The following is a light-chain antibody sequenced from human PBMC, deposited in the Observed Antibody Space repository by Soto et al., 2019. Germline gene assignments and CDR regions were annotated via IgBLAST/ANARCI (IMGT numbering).Light chain of an antibody. CDR1: QSVSSN. J-gene: IGKJ5*01. CDR3: QQLFDSPIT. CDR2: AAS. Sequence: EIVLTQSPGTLSLSPGERATLSCRASQSVSSNLAWYQQKPGQAPRLLIYAASTLESGVPSRFSATVSGTEFSLTITSLQPEDFATYYCQQLFDSPITFGQGTRLET. V-gene: IGKV3-15*01.